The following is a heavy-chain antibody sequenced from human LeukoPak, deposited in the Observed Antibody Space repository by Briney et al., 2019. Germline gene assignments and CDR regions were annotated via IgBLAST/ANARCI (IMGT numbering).Heavy chain of an antibody. CDR2: MNPNSGNT. CDR1: GYTFTSYD. CDR3: ARAQYYYGSGSSPSDAFDI. Sequence: ASVKVSCKASGYTFTSYDINWLRQATGQGLEWMGWMNPNSGNTGYAQKFQGRVTMTRNTSISTAYMELSSLRSEDTAVYYCARAQYYYGSGSSPSDAFDIWGQGTMVTVSS. J-gene: IGHJ3*02. V-gene: IGHV1-8*01. D-gene: IGHD3-10*01.